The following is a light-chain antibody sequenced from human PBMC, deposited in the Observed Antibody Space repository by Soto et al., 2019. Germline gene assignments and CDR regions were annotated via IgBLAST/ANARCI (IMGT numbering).Light chain of an antibody. V-gene: IGKV3-15*01. J-gene: IGKJ1*01. CDR1: QSVDSN. Sequence: EIVMTQSPATLSVSPGERATLSCRASQSVDSNLAWYQQKPGQTPRLLIYGASTRATGIPARFSGSGSGKEFTLTISSLQSEDFAVYYCQQYNDWILTFGQGTKVEIK. CDR2: GAS. CDR3: QQYNDWILT.